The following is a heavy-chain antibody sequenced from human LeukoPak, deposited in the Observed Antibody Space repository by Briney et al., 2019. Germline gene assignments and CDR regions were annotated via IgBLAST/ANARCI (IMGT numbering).Heavy chain of an antibody. CDR2: INPNSGGT. D-gene: IGHD2-15*01. CDR1: GYTFTGYY. J-gene: IGHJ4*02. CDR3: ARDEKIVVVAATTGPSDY. V-gene: IGHV1-2*02. Sequence: GASVKVSCKASGYTFTGYYIHWVRQAPGQGLEWMGWINPNSGGTNYAQKFQGRVTMTRDTSISTAYMELSRLRSDDTAVYYCARDEKIVVVAATTGPSDYWGQGTLVTVSS.